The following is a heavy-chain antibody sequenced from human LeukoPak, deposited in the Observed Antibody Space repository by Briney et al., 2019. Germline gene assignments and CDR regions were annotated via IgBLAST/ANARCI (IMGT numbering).Heavy chain of an antibody. CDR1: GFTFSTYG. V-gene: IGHV3-33*01. Sequence: TGGSLRLSCAASGFTFSTYGMHWVRQAPGKGLEWVSDIWYNGNTYYADSVKGRFTISRDNSKSTLYLQMNSLRAEDTAVYYCASSSGYSHPFDYWGQGTLVTVSS. CDR2: IWYNGNT. J-gene: IGHJ4*02. D-gene: IGHD3-22*01. CDR3: ASSSGYSHPFDY.